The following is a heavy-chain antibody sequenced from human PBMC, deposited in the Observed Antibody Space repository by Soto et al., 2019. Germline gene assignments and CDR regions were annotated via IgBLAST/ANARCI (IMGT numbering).Heavy chain of an antibody. D-gene: IGHD5-18*01. V-gene: IGHV3-66*04. Sequence: HPGGSLRPSCAASGFTVSSNYMSWVRQAPGKGLEWVSVIYSGGSAYYADSVKGRFTISRDNSKNTLYLQMNSLRAEDTDVYYCARHGYSYGGGYFDYWGQGTLVTVSS. CDR2: IYSGGSA. CDR3: ARHGYSYGGGYFDY. J-gene: IGHJ4*02. CDR1: GFTVSSNY.